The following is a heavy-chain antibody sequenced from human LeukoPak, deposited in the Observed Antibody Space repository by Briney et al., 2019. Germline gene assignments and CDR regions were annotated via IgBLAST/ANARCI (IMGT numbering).Heavy chain of an antibody. D-gene: IGHD5-18*01. CDR3: AKTWIQLWFDAFDI. Sequence: PGGSLRLSCAASGFTFSSYAMHWVRQAPGKGLEWVAVISYDGSNKYYADSVKGRFTISRDNSKNTLYLQMNSLRAEDTAVYYCAKTWIQLWFDAFDIWGQGTMVTVSS. J-gene: IGHJ3*02. CDR2: ISYDGSNK. CDR1: GFTFSSYA. V-gene: IGHV3-30*18.